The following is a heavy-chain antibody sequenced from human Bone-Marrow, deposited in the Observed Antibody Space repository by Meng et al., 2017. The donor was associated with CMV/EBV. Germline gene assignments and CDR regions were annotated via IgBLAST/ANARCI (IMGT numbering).Heavy chain of an antibody. D-gene: IGHD3-10*01. CDR3: ASVPMVRGVILPLVYYGMDV. J-gene: IGHJ6*02. V-gene: IGHV3-23*03. Sequence: GESLKISCAASGFTFSSYAMSWVRQAPGKGLEWVSVIYSGGSSTYYADSVKGRFTISRDNAKNSLYLQMNSLRAEDTAVYYCASVPMVRGVILPLVYYGMDVWGQGTTVTVSS. CDR1: GFTFSSYA. CDR2: IYSGGSST.